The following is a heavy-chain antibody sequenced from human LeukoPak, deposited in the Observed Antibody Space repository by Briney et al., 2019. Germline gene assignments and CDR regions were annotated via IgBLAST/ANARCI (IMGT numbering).Heavy chain of an antibody. CDR2: ISSSSSYI. D-gene: IGHD3-10*01. J-gene: IGHJ4*02. V-gene: IGHV3-21*01. CDR3: ARDDENYGSGSYYNVLSY. Sequence: GGSLRLSCAASGFTFSSYSMNWVRQAPGKGLEWVSSISSSSSYIYYADSVKGRFTISRDNAKNSLYLQMNSLRAEDTAVYYCARDDENYGSGSYYNVLSYWGQGTLVTVSS. CDR1: GFTFSSYS.